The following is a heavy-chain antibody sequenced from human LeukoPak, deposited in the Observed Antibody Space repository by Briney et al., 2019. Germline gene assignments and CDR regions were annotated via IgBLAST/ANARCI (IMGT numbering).Heavy chain of an antibody. V-gene: IGHV3-23*01. Sequence: PGGSLRLSCAASGFTFGSYAMSWVRQAPGKGLEWVSAISGSGGSTYYADSVKGRFTISRDNSKNTLYLQMNSLRAEDTAVYYCAKDQGYSGYALDYWGQGTLVTVSS. D-gene: IGHD5-12*01. CDR3: AKDQGYSGYALDY. CDR2: ISGSGGST. CDR1: GFTFGSYA. J-gene: IGHJ4*02.